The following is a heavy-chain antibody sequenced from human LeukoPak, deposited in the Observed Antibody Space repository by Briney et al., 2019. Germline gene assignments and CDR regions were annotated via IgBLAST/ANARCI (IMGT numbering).Heavy chain of an antibody. CDR3: ARGGLQGYCSSTSCYTTSRGYYYYMDV. Sequence: SETLSLTCTVSGGSISSYYWSWIRQPPGKGLEWIGYIYYSGSTNYNPSLKSRVTISVDTSKNQFSLKLSSVTAADTAVYYCARGGLQGYCSSTSCYTTSRGYYYYMDVWGKGTTVTVSS. D-gene: IGHD2-2*02. CDR1: GGSISSYY. CDR2: IYYSGST. J-gene: IGHJ6*03. V-gene: IGHV4-59*12.